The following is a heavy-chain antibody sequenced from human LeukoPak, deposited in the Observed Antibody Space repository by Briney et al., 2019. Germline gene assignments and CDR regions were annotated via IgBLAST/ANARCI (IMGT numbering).Heavy chain of an antibody. Sequence: GGSLRLSCAASGFTFSSYSMNWVRQAPGKGLEWVSYISSSSSTIYYADSVKGRFTISRDNAKNSLYLQMNSLRAEDMAVYYCARGGGGSWTYFDYWGQGTLVTVSS. CDR2: ISSSSSTI. J-gene: IGHJ4*02. D-gene: IGHD3-16*01. CDR3: ARGGGGSWTYFDY. V-gene: IGHV3-48*01. CDR1: GFTFSSYS.